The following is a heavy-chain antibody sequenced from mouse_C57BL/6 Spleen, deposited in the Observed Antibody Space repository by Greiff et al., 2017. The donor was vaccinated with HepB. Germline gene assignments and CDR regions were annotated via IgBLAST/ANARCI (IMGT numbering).Heavy chain of an antibody. J-gene: IGHJ2*01. V-gene: IGHV1-7*01. D-gene: IGHD1-1*01. CDR1: GYTFTSYW. Sequence: QVQLQQSGAELAKPGASVKLSCKASGYTFTSYWMHWVKQRPGQGLEWIGYINPSSGYTKYNQKFKDKATLTAAKSSSTAYMQLSILTYEDSAVYYCARITTVVAGNYWGQGTTLTVSS. CDR2: INPSSGYT. CDR3: ARITTVVAGNY.